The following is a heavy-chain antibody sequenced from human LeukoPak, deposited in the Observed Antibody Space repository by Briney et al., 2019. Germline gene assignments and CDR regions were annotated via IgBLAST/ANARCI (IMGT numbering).Heavy chain of an antibody. J-gene: IGHJ4*02. CDR1: GGSISSGSYY. CDR2: IYYSGTT. CDR3: ARGGGGEYSSAWYDY. D-gene: IGHD6-19*01. V-gene: IGHV4-61*10. Sequence: PSQTLSLTCTVSGGSISSGSYYWSWIRQLAGKGLEWIGYIYYSGTTNYNPSLKSRVTISVATSKNQFSLNLSSVTAADTAVYYCARGGGGEYSSAWYDYWGQGTLVTVSS.